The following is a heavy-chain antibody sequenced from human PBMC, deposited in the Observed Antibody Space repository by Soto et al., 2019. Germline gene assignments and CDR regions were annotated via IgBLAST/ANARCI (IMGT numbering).Heavy chain of an antibody. V-gene: IGHV1-18*01. CDR3: ARELNTESSAYYSFAF. J-gene: IGHJ4*02. CDR1: GYIFTAYG. Sequence: QVPLVQSGPEVKMPGAPVKVSCKTSGYIFTAYGLAWLRQAPGQRPEWMGWVSTNDDRTNYAQKFQGRVTMTTDRSTTTTSMELRSLRPDDTAVYYCARELNTESSAYYSFAFWGQGTLVTVSS. CDR2: VSTNDDRT. D-gene: IGHD3-22*01.